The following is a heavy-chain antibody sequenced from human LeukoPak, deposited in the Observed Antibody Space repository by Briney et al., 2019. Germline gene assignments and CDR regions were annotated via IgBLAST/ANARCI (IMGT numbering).Heavy chain of an antibody. CDR3: ARDATGGDY. CDR1: GYTFTGYY. J-gene: IGHJ4*02. CDR2: INPNSGGI. D-gene: IGHD3-16*01. V-gene: IGHV1-2*02. Sequence: GASVTVSCKASGYTFTGYYMHWVRQAPGQGLEWMGWINPNSGGINFAQKFQGRVTMTRDTSISTAYMELSRLRSDDTAVYYCARDATGGDYWGQGTLVTVSS.